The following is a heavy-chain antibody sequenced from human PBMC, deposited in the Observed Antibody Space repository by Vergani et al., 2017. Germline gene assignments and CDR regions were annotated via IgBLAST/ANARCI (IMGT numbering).Heavy chain of an antibody. Sequence: EVQLLESGGGLVQPGGSLRLSCAASGFTFSSYAMSWVRQAPGKGLEWVSAISGSGGSTYYADSVKGRFTISRDNSKNTLYLQMNSLRAEDTAVDYGATKDAPEVVPAALLIWGQGTMVTVSS. D-gene: IGHD2-2*01. CDR2: ISGSGGST. V-gene: IGHV3-23*01. CDR3: ATKDAPEVVPAALLI. CDR1: GFTFSSYA. J-gene: IGHJ3*01.